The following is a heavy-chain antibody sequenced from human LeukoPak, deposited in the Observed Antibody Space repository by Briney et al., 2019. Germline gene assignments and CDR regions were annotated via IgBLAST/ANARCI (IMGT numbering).Heavy chain of an antibody. CDR2: ISRSSSTI. J-gene: IGHJ4*02. CDR3: ARDSQYSSSWLDY. Sequence: GGSLRLSCAPYGFTFSRYSINWVRQAPGKGLEWVSYISRSSSTIYYADYVKGRFTTSRDNAKNSLYLQMNSLRAEDTAVYYCARDSQYSSSWLDYWGQGNLVTVSS. V-gene: IGHV3-48*04. D-gene: IGHD6-13*01. CDR1: GFTFSRYS.